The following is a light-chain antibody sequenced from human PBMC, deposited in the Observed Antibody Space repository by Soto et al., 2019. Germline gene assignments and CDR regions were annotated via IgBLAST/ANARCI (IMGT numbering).Light chain of an antibody. CDR2: GAS. J-gene: IGKJ1*01. V-gene: IGKV3-20*01. CDR1: QSVSSSY. Sequence: EIVLTHSPGTLSLALGGRATLSCRASQSVSSSYLAWYQQKPGQAPRLLIYGASNRATSIPDRFSGSGSGTDSTLTISRLEPEDFAVYYCQQYGSSGTFGQGTKADIK. CDR3: QQYGSSGT.